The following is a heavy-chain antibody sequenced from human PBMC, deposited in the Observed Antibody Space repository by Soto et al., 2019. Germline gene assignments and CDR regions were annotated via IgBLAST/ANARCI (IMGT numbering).Heavy chain of an antibody. J-gene: IGHJ3*02. CDR2: FSGSFSTT. CDR3: ARSKPAIVGGPGRTFEI. D-gene: IGHD1-26*01. Sequence: EVQLLESGGGLVQPGGSLRLSCAASGFTLSSYAVSWVRQAPGKGLKWVSAFSGSFSTTYLADSVRGRFAISSDRSKNMLYLEMNNLRAEDTALYFCARSKPAIVGGPGRTFEIWGQGTMVTVSS. V-gene: IGHV3-23*01. CDR1: GFTLSSYA.